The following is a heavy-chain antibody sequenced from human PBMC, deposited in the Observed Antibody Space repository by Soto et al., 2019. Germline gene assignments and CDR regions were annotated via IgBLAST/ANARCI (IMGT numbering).Heavy chain of an antibody. V-gene: IGHV4-31*03. J-gene: IGHJ4*02. CDR1: GDSISSNGYY. D-gene: IGHD5-12*01. Sequence: TLDLTCTVSGDSISSNGYYGSWIRQHPGKGLEWIGYIYYSGSTYYNPSLKSRVTISVDTSKNQFSLKLSSVTAADTAVYYCARGRVVATTFDYWGQGTLVTVSS. CDR3: ARGRVVATTFDY. CDR2: IYYSGST.